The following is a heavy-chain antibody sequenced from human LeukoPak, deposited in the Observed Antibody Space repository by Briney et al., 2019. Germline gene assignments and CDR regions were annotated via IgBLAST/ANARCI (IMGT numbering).Heavy chain of an antibody. D-gene: IGHD1-20*01. CDR2: ISGSGGST. V-gene: IGHV3-23*01. CDR3: AKGLTGTTSGSEV. Sequence: PGGSLRLSCAASGFTFSSYAMSWVCQAPGKGLEWVSAISGSGGSTYYADSVKGRFTISRDNSKNTLYLQMNSLRAEDTAVYYCAKGLTGTTSGSEVWGQGTLVTVSS. CDR1: GFTFSSYA. J-gene: IGHJ4*02.